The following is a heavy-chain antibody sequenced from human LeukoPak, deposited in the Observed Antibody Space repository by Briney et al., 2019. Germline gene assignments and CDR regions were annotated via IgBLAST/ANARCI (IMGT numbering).Heavy chain of an antibody. V-gene: IGHV1-46*01. CDR3: ARVVPRYYDTSGANWFDP. Sequence: ASVKVSCKASGYTFINYYMHWVRQAPGQGLEWMGIINPSSGSTSYAQKFQGRVTMTRDTSTSTVYLELSGLRSEDTAVYFCARVVPRYYDTSGANWFDPWGQGTLVTVSS. CDR2: INPSSGST. CDR1: GYTFINYY. D-gene: IGHD3-22*01. J-gene: IGHJ5*02.